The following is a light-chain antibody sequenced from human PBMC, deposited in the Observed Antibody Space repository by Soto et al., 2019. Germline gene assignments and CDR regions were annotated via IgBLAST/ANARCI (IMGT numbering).Light chain of an antibody. V-gene: IGKV3-20*01. Sequence: EFVMTQSPGTLSLSPGKRATLYCRASQSISSSYLAWYQQRPGQAPRLLIYGASSRATGIPDRFSGSGSGTEFTLTISRLEPEDFAVYYCQQYGSSSWTFGQGTKVDIK. J-gene: IGKJ1*01. CDR3: QQYGSSSWT. CDR1: QSISSSY. CDR2: GAS.